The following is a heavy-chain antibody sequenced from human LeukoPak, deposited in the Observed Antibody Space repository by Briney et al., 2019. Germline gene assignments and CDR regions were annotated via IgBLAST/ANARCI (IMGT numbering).Heavy chain of an antibody. CDR2: IYHSGST. Sequence: PSETLSLTCTVSGYSISSGYYWGWIRQPPGKGLEWIGSIYHSGSTYYNPSLKSRVTISVDTSKNQFSLKLSSVTAADTAVYYCARHLPADLDQYFQHWGQGTLVTVSS. D-gene: IGHD6-25*01. CDR3: ARHLPADLDQYFQH. J-gene: IGHJ1*01. V-gene: IGHV4-38-2*02. CDR1: GYSISSGYY.